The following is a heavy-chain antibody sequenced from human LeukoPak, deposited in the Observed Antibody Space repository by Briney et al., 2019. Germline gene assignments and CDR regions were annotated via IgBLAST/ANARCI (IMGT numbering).Heavy chain of an antibody. V-gene: IGHV3-11*01. Sequence: GGSLRLSCAASGFTFSDYYMSWIRQAPGKGLEWVSYISSSGSTIYYADSVKGRFTISRDNAKNSLYLQMNSLRAEDTAVYYCALLSREDTAMVSGTGSPFDYWGQGTLVTVSS. CDR1: GFTFSDYY. CDR2: ISSSGSTI. J-gene: IGHJ4*02. D-gene: IGHD5-18*01. CDR3: ALLSREDTAMVSGTGSPFDY.